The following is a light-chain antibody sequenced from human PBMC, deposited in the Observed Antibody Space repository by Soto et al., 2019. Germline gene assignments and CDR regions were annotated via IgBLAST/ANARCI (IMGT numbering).Light chain of an antibody. J-gene: IGLJ1*01. CDR3: CSYTNSAYV. Sequence: QSAPTQPRSVSGSPGQSVTISCTGTSSDVGAYNYVSWYQQHPAKAPNLMIYDVSKRPSGVPDRFSGSKSGNTASLTISGLQAEDEGDYYCCSYTNSAYVFGTGTKVTV. CDR1: SSDVGAYNY. V-gene: IGLV2-11*01. CDR2: DVS.